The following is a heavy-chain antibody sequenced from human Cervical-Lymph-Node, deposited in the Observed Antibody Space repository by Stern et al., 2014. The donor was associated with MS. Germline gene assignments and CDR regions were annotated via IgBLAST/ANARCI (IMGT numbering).Heavy chain of an antibody. CDR2: FNPSGGKT. J-gene: IGHJ4*02. Sequence: VQLVESGAEIRKPGASVKISCEASGYNFTTYYMHWVRQAPGQGLEWVALFNPSGGKTTYAQRFQGRVTVTGDTSTSTVYMELTGLRSEDTAVYYCARVLSLATSDSWGQGTLVIVSS. D-gene: IGHD1-1*01. CDR3: ARVLSLATSDS. CDR1: GYNFTTYY. V-gene: IGHV1-46*01.